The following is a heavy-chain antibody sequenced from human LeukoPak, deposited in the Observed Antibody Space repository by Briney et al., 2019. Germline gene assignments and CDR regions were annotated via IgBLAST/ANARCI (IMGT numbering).Heavy chain of an antibody. D-gene: IGHD2-8*01. CDR3: ARDKDWICTNGLCFTGYSEY. CDR1: GFTVSSNY. V-gene: IGHV3-66*01. J-gene: IGHJ4*02. CDR2: IYAGSST. Sequence: PGGSLRLSCAASGFTVSSNYVSWVRQAPGKGLEWVSIIYAGSSTFYADSVQGRFTISRDISKNSLYLQMNSLRAEDTAVFYCARDKDWICTNGLCFTGYSEYWGQGTPVTVSS.